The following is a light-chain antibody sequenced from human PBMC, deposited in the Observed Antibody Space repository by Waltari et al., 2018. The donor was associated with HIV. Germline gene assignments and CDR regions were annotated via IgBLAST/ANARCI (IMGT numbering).Light chain of an antibody. CDR1: QSLVHTNGYNY. CDR3: MQALQSPNT. CDR2: LAS. Sequence: DILLTQSPLSLPVTPGEPASISCRSSQSLVHTNGYNYLDWYLQKPGQSPQLLISLASTRASGVPDRFSGSGSGTGFTLKISRVEAEDVGVYYCMQALQSPNTFGQGTKVEIK. V-gene: IGKV2-28*01. J-gene: IGKJ2*01.